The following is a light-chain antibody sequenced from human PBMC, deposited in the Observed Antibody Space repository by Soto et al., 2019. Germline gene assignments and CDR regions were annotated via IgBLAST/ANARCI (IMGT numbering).Light chain of an antibody. CDR1: SSNVGSNN. J-gene: IGLJ2*01. Sequence: QSVLTQPPSASGTPGQRVTISCSGSSSNVGSNNVNSYQQLPGTAPKLLINSNNQQTSGLPDRFSGSKSGTSASLAISGLQSEDEDDYDCAAWDDTLNGYVVFGGGTKLTVL. CDR2: SNN. CDR3: AAWDDTLNGYVV. V-gene: IGLV1-44*01.